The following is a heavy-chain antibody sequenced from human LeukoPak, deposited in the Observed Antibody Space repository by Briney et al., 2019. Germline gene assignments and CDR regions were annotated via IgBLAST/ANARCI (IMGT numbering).Heavy chain of an antibody. V-gene: IGHV3-11*01. CDR1: GFTFSDYY. Sequence: GGSLRLSCAASGFTFSDYYMSWIRQAPGKGLEWVSYISSSGTSIYYVDSVKGRFTISRDNAKNSLYLQMNSLRAEDTAVYYCARDLAARRLVDYWGQGTLVTVSS. J-gene: IGHJ4*02. CDR3: ARDLAARRLVDY. D-gene: IGHD6-6*01. CDR2: ISSSGTSI.